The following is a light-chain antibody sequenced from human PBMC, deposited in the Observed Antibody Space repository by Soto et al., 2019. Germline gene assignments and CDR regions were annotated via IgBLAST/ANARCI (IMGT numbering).Light chain of an antibody. Sequence: SALSQPATVSGSPRQSITNYCTGTSSDVGGYNYVSWYQQHPGKAPKLMIYDVSNRPSGVSNRFSGSKSGNTASLTISGLQAEDEADYYCSSYTSSRTSVFGTGTRATVL. CDR2: DVS. CDR3: SSYTSSRTSV. J-gene: IGLJ1*01. CDR1: SSDVGGYNY. V-gene: IGLV2-14*01.